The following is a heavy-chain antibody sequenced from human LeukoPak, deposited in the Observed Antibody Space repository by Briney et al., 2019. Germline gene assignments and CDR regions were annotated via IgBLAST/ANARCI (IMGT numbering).Heavy chain of an antibody. D-gene: IGHD3-22*01. CDR1: GGSMTSYY. CDR3: ARGRSSGYLAYYYYGMDD. Sequence: KPSETLSLTCSVSGGSMTSYYWSWIRQPPGKGLEWIGYIYYSGRPYYNPSFKSRVTTSVDKSKNQFSLRLSNFTAADTAAYYCARGRSSGYLAYYYYGMDDWGQGTTVTVSS. J-gene: IGHJ6*02. V-gene: IGHV4-59*01. CDR2: IYYSGRP.